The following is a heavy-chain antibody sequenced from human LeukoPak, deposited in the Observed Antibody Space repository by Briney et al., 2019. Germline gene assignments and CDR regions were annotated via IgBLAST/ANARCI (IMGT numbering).Heavy chain of an antibody. CDR1: GYTFTVYY. V-gene: IGHV1-2*05. Sequence: ASVKVSFKASGYTFTVYYMHWVRPAPGQGLEWMGRINPNSGGTNYAQKFQGRVNMTRDTSISTAYMELSRLRSDDTGVYYWARDLRGYYYYMDVWGKGTTVTVSS. CDR3: ARDLRGYYYYMDV. J-gene: IGHJ6*03. D-gene: IGHD3-10*01. CDR2: INPNSGGT.